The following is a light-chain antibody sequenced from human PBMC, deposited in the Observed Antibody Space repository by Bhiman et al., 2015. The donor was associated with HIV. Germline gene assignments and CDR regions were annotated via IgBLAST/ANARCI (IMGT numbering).Light chain of an antibody. V-gene: IGLV2-23*02. CDR3: CSYATSSTSLYV. CDR1: SSDVGDYNY. CDR2: DVS. J-gene: IGLJ1*01. Sequence: QSALTQPASVSGSPGQSVTISCTGTSSDVGDYNYVSWYQQHPGKAPKLMIYDVSKRPSGVSNRFSGSKSGNTASLTISGLQAEDEADYYCCSYATSSTSLYVFGTGAKVTVL.